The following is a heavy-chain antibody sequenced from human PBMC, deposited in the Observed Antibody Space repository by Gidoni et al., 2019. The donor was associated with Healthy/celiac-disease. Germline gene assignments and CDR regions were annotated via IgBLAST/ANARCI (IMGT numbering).Heavy chain of an antibody. V-gene: IGHV2-5*02. CDR1: GFSLSTSGVG. Sequence: QITLQESGPTLVKPTQTLTLTCTFSGFSLSTSGVGVGWIRQPPGKALEWLALIYWDDDKRYSPSLKSRLTSTKDTSKNQVVLTRTNMDAVDTATYDSEHRPQECSSTSCEWRHDGFDTWGQGTMVTVSS. CDR2: IYWDDDK. J-gene: IGHJ3*02. CDR3: EHRPQECSSTSCEWRHDGFDT. D-gene: IGHD2-2*01.